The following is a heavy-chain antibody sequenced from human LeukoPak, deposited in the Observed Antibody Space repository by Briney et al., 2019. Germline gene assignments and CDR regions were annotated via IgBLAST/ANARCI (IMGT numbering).Heavy chain of an antibody. CDR1: GYTFIGYY. J-gene: IGHJ4*02. V-gene: IGHV1-2*02. D-gene: IGHD6-13*01. Sequence: ASVKVSCKASGYTFIGYYMHWVRQAPGQGLEWMGWINPNSGGTNYAQKFQGRVTMTRDTSISTAYMELSRLRSDDTAVYYCARDTPSIAAAGYWGQGTLVTVSS. CDR3: ARDTPSIAAAGY. CDR2: INPNSGGT.